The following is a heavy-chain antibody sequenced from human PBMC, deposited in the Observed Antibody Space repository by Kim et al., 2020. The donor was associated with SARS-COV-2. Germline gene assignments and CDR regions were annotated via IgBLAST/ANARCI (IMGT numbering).Heavy chain of an antibody. D-gene: IGHD2-2*01. Sequence: GGSLRLSCAASGFSFDDYGMSWVRQAPGKGLEWVSGITWNDDSTGYADSVKGRFTISRDNAKNSLYLQMNSLRAEDTASYFCARGYCSSSNCYLGYYYGLDVWGQGTTVTVSS. CDR2: ITWNDDST. V-gene: IGHV3-20*04. CDR3: ARGYCSSSNCYLGYYYGLDV. J-gene: IGHJ6*02. CDR1: GFSFDDYG.